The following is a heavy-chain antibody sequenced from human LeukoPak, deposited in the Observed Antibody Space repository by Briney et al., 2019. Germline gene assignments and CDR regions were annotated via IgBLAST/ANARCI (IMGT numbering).Heavy chain of an antibody. D-gene: IGHD1/OR15-1a*01. CDR3: ARVNSNNFDY. CDR2: IIGSGGST. CDR1: GFTFSSYA. V-gene: IGHV3-23*01. Sequence: GGSLRLSCAASGFTFSSYAMSWVRQAPGKGLEWVSSIIGSGGSTYYADSVKGRFTISRDNSKNTLYLQMNSLRVEDTAVYYCARVNSNNFDYWGQGTLVTVSS. J-gene: IGHJ4*02.